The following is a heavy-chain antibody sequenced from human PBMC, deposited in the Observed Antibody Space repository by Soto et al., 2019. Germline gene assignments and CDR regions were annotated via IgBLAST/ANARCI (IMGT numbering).Heavy chain of an antibody. J-gene: IGHJ5*02. D-gene: IGHD3-22*01. CDR2: TYYRSKWYN. CDR3: ARGEWYYDVGWFDP. V-gene: IGHV6-1*01. Sequence: SQTLSLTCAISGDSVSSNSAAWDWIRQSPSRGLEWLGRTYYRSKWYNDYAGSVKSRITINPDTPKHQFSLQLTSVTPEDTAVYYCARGEWYYDVGWFDPWGQGTLVTVSS. CDR1: GDSVSSNSAA.